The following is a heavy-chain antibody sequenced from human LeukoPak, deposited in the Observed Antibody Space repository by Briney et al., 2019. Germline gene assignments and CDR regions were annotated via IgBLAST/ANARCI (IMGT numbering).Heavy chain of an antibody. CDR1: GGTFISYA. Sequence: SVKVSCKASGGTFISYAINWVRQAPGQGLEWMGWIIPIFGKANYAQKFQGRVTITANESTSTAYMELSSLRSEDTAVYYCASGKGIFGVVGGFYYHYYMDVWGKGTTVTVSS. J-gene: IGHJ6*03. D-gene: IGHD3-3*01. CDR3: ASGKGIFGVVGGFYYHYYMDV. V-gene: IGHV1-69*13. CDR2: IIPIFGKA.